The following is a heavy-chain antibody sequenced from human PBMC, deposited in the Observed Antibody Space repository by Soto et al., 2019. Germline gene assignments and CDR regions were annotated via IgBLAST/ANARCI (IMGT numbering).Heavy chain of an antibody. Sequence: PGGSLRLSCAASGFTFSSYGMHWVRQAPGKGLEWVAVISYDGSNKYYADSVKGRFTISRDNSKNTLYLQMNSLRAEDTAVYYCARDPRAYSTSPIKNAFDIWGQGTMVTVSS. CDR1: GFTFSSYG. J-gene: IGHJ3*02. D-gene: IGHD6-13*01. CDR2: ISYDGSNK. V-gene: IGHV3-30*03. CDR3: ARDPRAYSTSPIKNAFDI.